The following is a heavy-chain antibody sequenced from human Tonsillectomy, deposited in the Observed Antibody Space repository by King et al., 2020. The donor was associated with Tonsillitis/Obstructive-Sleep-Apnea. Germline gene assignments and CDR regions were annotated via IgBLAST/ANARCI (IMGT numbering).Heavy chain of an antibody. J-gene: IGHJ3*02. V-gene: IGHV3-21*01. CDR1: GFTFSSYS. CDR2: ISSSSSYI. D-gene: IGHD6-6*01. Sequence: VQLVESGGGLVKPGGSLRLSCAASGFTFSSYSMNWVRQAPGKGLEWVSSISSSSSYIYYADSVKGRFTISRDNAKNSLYLQMNSLRAEDTAVYYCARDISRSSAAFEIWGQGTMVTVSS. CDR3: ARDISRSSAAFEI.